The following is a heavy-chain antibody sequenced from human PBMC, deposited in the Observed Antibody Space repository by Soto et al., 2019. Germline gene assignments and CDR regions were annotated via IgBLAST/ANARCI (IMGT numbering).Heavy chain of an antibody. CDR3: ARCILLDYLHGLDV. CDR2: IVPMYGTP. Sequence: QVQLLQSGSEVREPGSSVRVSCKASGDTFNNHLIAWVRQAPGQGLEWMGGIVPMYGTPHFAQKFQGRVSITADESKSTVYMELTGLRRDDTATFYCARCILLDYLHGLDVWGQGTTVTVSS. D-gene: IGHD3-3*02. CDR1: GDTFNNHL. J-gene: IGHJ6*02. V-gene: IGHV1-69*01.